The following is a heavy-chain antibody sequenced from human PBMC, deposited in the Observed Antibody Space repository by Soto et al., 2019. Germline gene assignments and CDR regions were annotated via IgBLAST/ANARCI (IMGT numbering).Heavy chain of an antibody. CDR1: GGSISSYY. CDR2: IYYSGST. J-gene: IGHJ1*01. Sequence: PSETLSLTCTVSGGSISSYYWSWIRQPPGKGLEWIGYIYYSGSTNYNPSLKSRVTISVDTSKNQFSLKLSSVTAADTAVYYCARMYYDFWSGYYPEYFQHWGQGTLVTVSS. CDR3: ARMYYDFWSGYYPEYFQH. V-gene: IGHV4-59*01. D-gene: IGHD3-3*01.